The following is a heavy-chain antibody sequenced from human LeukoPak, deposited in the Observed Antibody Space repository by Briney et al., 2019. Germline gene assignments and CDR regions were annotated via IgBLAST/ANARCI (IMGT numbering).Heavy chain of an antibody. V-gene: IGHV3-7*01. CDR3: ARMYGDYLGY. CDR1: GFTFDDYG. J-gene: IGHJ4*02. D-gene: IGHD4-17*01. CDR2: INPDGSEK. Sequence: GGSLRLSCAASGFTFDDYGMSWVRQAPGKGLEWAANINPDGSEKYYLDSVKGRMTISRDNAKNALYLQMNSLRAEDTAVFYCARMYGDYLGYWGQGTLVTVFS.